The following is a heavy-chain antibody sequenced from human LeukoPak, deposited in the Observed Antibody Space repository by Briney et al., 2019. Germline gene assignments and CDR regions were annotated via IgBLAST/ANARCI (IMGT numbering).Heavy chain of an antibody. V-gene: IGHV3-48*03. CDR3: ARGQWLAFDY. D-gene: IGHD6-19*01. J-gene: IGHJ4*02. CDR2: ISSSGSSI. Sequence: GGSLRLSCAASGFTFSTYEMNRVRQAPGKGLEWASYISSSGSSIYYADSVKGRFTIFRDNAKNSLYLQMNSLRAEDTAVYYCARGQWLAFDYWGQGTLVTVSS. CDR1: GFTFSTYE.